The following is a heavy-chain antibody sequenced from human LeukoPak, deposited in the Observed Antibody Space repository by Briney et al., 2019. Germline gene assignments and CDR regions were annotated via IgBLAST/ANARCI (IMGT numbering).Heavy chain of an antibody. CDR3: TKDIYATDGNIFDS. CDR1: GFIFDDYA. Sequence: GGSLRLSCAAIGFIFDDYAMHWVRQVPGKSLEWVSSINWNSNKIDYAESVMGRFTISRDNAKNSLYLQMNSLRVEDTALYFCTKDIYATDGNIFDSWGRGTQVTVSS. D-gene: IGHD1-1*01. V-gene: IGHV3-9*01. CDR2: INWNSNKI. J-gene: IGHJ4*02.